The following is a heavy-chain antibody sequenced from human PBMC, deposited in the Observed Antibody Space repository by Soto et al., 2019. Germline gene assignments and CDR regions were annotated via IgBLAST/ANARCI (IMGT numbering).Heavy chain of an antibody. CDR3: AKGLDYYGSAGLDY. CDR1: GFTFNTYA. J-gene: IGHJ4*02. V-gene: IGHV3-23*01. D-gene: IGHD3-22*01. CDR2: ISGSGGST. Sequence: GGSLRLSCAASGFTFNTYAMSWVRQAPGKGLEWVSAISGSGGSTYSPDSVKGRFTISRDISKNTLYLQLNSLRAEDTAVYYCAKGLDYYGSAGLDYWGQGTLVTVSS.